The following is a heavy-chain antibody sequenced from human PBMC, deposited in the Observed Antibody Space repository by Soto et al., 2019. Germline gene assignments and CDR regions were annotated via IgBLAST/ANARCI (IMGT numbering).Heavy chain of an antibody. V-gene: IGHV5-51*01. J-gene: IGHJ4*02. CDR1: GYTFSNFW. CDR2: IYPGDHET. D-gene: IGHD6-13*01. CDR3: ARSPRSSPYFDF. Sequence: GESLKISCQCSGYTFSNFWISWVRQLPGQGLEWMGIIYPGDHETRYSPSFLGKVTISAETSINTAYLQWSSLEASDSAFYFCARSPRSSPYFDFWDQGALVTVSS.